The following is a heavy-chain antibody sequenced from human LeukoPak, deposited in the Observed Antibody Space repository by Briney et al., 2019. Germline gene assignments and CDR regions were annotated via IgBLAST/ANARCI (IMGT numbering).Heavy chain of an antibody. D-gene: IGHD6-13*01. CDR3: ARDIRIAAAGTGYYYMDV. V-gene: IGHV3-7*01. CDR2: IKQDGSEK. CDR1: GFTFSSYW. Sequence: GGSLRLSCAASGFTFSSYWMSWVRQAPGKGLEWVANIKQDGSEKYYVDSVKGRFTISRDNAKNSLYLQMNSLRAEDTAVYYCARDIRIAAAGTGYYYMDVWGKGTTVTVSS. J-gene: IGHJ6*03.